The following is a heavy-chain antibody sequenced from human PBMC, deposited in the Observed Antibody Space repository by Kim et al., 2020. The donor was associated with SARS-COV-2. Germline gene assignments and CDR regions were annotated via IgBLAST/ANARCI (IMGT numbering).Heavy chain of an antibody. V-gene: IGHV1-69*04. D-gene: IGHD5-12*01. CDR3: AREGGYSGYANWFDP. Sequence: QKFQGRVTITADKSTSTAYMELSSLRSEDTAVYYCAREGGYSGYANWFDPWGQGTLVTVSS. J-gene: IGHJ5*02.